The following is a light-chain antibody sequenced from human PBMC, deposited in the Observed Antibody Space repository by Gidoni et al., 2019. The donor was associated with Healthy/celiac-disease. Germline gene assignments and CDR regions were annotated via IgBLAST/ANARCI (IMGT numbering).Light chain of an antibody. CDR3: QVWDSSSDHPSGV. CDR2: YYS. J-gene: IGLJ2*01. Sequence: SYVLTHPPSVSVAPAQTARITCGGNNIGSKSVHWYQQKPDQPPVLVVYYYSDRPSGIPERFSGSNSGNTSTLTISRVEAGDEADYYCQVWDSSSDHPSGVFGGGTKLTVL. CDR1: NIGSKS. V-gene: IGLV3-21*02.